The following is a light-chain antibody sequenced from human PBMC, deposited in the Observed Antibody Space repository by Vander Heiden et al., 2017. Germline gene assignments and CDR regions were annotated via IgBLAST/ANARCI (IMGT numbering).Light chain of an antibody. J-gene: IGLJ2*01. CDR2: DDS. CDR3: QECDSSSVV. Sequence: SYVLTQPPSVSVAPGHAARITCGGNNIGSKSVHWYNQKPGQTPVLVVYDDSDRSARSPDRSSSSNSATTATLTIRRVEAVDDDYYYSQECDSSSVVFGGGTKLTVL. CDR1: NIGSKS. V-gene: IGLV3-21*02.